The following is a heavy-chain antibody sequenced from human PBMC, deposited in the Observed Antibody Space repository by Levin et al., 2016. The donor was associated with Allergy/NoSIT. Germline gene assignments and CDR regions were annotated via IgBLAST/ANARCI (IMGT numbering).Heavy chain of an antibody. J-gene: IGHJ4*02. CDR3: ARLGYSDSSGQDY. CDR1: GYTFTDYW. D-gene: IGHD6-6*01. CDR2: IYPGDSDT. Sequence: KVSCKGSGYTFTDYWIAWVRQVPGRGLEWMGIIYPGDSDTRYSPSFQGHVNISADKSINTAYLQWSSLKASDTAMYYCARLGYSDSSGQDYWGQGTLVTVSS. V-gene: IGHV5-51*01.